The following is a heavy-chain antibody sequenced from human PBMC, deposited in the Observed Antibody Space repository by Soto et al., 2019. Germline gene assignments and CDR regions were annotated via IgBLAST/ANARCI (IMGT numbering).Heavy chain of an antibody. D-gene: IGHD3-22*01. V-gene: IGHV3-30*03. J-gene: IGHJ4*02. Sequence: QVQLVESGGGVVQPGRSLRLSCAASGFTFSSYGIHWVRQARGKGLEWVAVISYDGSDKYYGDSVKGRFTISRDNSKNTLYLQMNSLRAEDTAVYYCATGYYYDSSAYSNLGYWGQGTLVTVSS. CDR2: ISYDGSDK. CDR3: ATGYYYDSSAYSNLGY. CDR1: GFTFSSYG.